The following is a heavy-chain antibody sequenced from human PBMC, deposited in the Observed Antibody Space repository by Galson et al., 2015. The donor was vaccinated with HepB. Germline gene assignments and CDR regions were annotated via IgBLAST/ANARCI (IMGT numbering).Heavy chain of an antibody. J-gene: IGHJ6*02. V-gene: IGHV6-1*01. Sequence: WVRQSPSRGLEWLGRAYDRSKWYSEYADSVKGRIAITPDTSKNQFSLQLNSVTPEDTAVYYCARGPGRTGMDVWGQGTTVTVSS. CDR3: ARGPGRTGMDV. CDR2: AYDRSKWYS. D-gene: IGHD2-8*01.